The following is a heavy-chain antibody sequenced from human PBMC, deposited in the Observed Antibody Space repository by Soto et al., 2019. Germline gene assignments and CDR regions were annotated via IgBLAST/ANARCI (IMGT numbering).Heavy chain of an antibody. D-gene: IGHD4-17*01. J-gene: IGHJ3*02. Sequence: SVKVSCQASGGTFSSYTISWVRQAPGQGLEWMGRIIPILGIANYAQKFQGRVTITADKSTSTAYMELSSLRSEDTAVYYCARVYGSRYAFDIWGQGTMVTVS. V-gene: IGHV1-69*02. CDR3: ARVYGSRYAFDI. CDR1: GGTFSSYT. CDR2: IIPILGIA.